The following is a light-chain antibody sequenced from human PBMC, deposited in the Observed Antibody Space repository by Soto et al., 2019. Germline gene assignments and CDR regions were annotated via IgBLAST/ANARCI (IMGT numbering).Light chain of an antibody. CDR2: AAS. J-gene: IGKJ1*01. Sequence: EIVLTQSPGTLSLSPGERATLSCRASQSASSTFLAWYQQRPGQAPRLLIYAASSRATGIPDRFSGSGSGTDFTLTISRLEPEDFEVYYCQQYGSSPGTFGQGTKVDIK. CDR1: QSASSTF. V-gene: IGKV3-20*01. CDR3: QQYGSSPGT.